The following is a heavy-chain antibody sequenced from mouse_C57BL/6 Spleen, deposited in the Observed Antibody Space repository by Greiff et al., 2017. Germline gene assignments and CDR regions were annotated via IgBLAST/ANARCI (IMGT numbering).Heavy chain of an antibody. CDR3: ARWDNWDVDD. J-gene: IGHJ2*01. D-gene: IGHD4-1*01. V-gene: IGHV1-80*01. CDR2: IYPGDGDT. CDR1: GYAFSSYW. Sequence: VQLQESGAELVKPGASVKISCKASGYAFSSYWMNWVKQRPGKGLEWIGQIYPGDGDTNYNGKFKGKATLTADKSSSTAYLQPSSLTSEDSAVYFCARWDNWDVDDRGQGTTLTVSS.